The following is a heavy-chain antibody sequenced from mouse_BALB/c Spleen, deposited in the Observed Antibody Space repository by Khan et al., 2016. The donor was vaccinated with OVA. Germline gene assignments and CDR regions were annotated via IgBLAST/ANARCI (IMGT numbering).Heavy chain of an antibody. D-gene: IGHD2-3*01. J-gene: IGHJ2*01. CDR2: ISSGSSTI. CDR3: ARTGYYYFDY. CDR1: GFTFSGFG. Sequence: EVELVESGGGLVQPGGSRKLSCAASGFTFSGFGMHWVRQAPEKGLEWVAYISSGSSTIYYADTVKGRFTISRDNPKNTLFLQRTSLRSEDTARYFCARTGYYYFDYWGQGTTLTVSS. V-gene: IGHV5-17*02.